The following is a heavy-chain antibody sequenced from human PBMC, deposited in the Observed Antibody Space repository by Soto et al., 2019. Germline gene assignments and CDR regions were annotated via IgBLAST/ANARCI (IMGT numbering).Heavy chain of an antibody. J-gene: IGHJ4*02. CDR2: RYYSEST. V-gene: IGHV4-31*03. D-gene: IGHD2-15*01. CDR1: GGSITTGGYY. CDR3: ARTKCSGGSCYPWSLDY. Sequence: SETLSLTCTVSGGSITTGGYYWSWIRQLPGKGLEWIGHRYYSESTYYNPSLKSRVSISLDTSKNQFSLKLSFVTAADTAMYYCARTKCSGGSCYPWSLDYWGQGTPVTVSS.